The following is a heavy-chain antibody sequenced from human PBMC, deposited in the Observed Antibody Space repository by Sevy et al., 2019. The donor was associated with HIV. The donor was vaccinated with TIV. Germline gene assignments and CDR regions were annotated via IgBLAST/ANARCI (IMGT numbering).Heavy chain of an antibody. V-gene: IGHV4-39*01. D-gene: IGHD5-12*01. CDR2: ISFSRST. CDR3: ARHGGLVDRGFDV. J-gene: IGHJ4*02. Sequence: SETLSLTCTVSGGSIARSSYDWGWIRQSPGKGLEWIGSISFSRSTSYATSLRSRVTISVDTSKNQVSLKMRSVTATDTAFYYCARHGGLVDRGFDVWGQGALVTVSS. CDR1: GGSIARSSYD.